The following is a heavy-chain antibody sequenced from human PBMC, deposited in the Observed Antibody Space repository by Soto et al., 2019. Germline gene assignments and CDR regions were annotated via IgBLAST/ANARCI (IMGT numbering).Heavy chain of an antibody. CDR3: ARDLDGLHDDTSGPFPRPG. V-gene: IGHV4-30-4*01. CDR1: GGSINSDDYY. J-gene: IGHJ1*01. D-gene: IGHD3-22*01. CDR2: IHSSGSI. Sequence: LSLTCTVSGGSINSDDYYWSWIRQAPGRGLEWIGYIHSSGSIYYNPSLKSRATMSIDTAGNQFSLKVSSVTVADTAVYYCARDLDGLHDDTSGPFPRPGWGQGTLVTVSS.